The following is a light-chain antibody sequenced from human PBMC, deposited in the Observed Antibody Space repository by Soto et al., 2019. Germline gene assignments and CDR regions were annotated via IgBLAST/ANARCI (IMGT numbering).Light chain of an antibody. CDR1: SSDVGGYHY. CDR3: SSYTTTYTVV. Sequence: QPALTQPASVSGSPGQSITISCTGTSSDVGGYHYVSWYQQHPGKAPKLMIYEVTNRPTGVSNRFSASKSGNTASLTISGLQAEDEAHYYCSSYTTTYTVVFGGGTKLTVL. J-gene: IGLJ2*01. CDR2: EVT. V-gene: IGLV2-14*01.